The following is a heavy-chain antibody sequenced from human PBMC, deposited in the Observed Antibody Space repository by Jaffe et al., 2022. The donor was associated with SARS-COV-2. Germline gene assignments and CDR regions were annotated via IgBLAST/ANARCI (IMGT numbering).Heavy chain of an antibody. V-gene: IGHV3-49*03. CDR2: IRSKAYGGTT. J-gene: IGHJ4*02. D-gene: IGHD3-22*01. Sequence: EVQVVESGGGLVQPGRSLRLSCTAPGFTFGDNAMSWFRQAPGKGLEWVGFIRSKAYGGTTEYAASVKGRFSISRDDSKSIAYLQMNSLKTEDTAVYYCTRGGYDSSGYLYYFDYWGQGTLVTVSS. CDR1: GFTFGDNA. CDR3: TRGGYDSSGYLYYFDY.